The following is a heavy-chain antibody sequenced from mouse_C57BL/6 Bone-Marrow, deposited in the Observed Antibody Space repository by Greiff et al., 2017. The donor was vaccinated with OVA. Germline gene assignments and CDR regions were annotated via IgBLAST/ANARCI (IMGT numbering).Heavy chain of an antibody. CDR1: GYAFSSSW. D-gene: IGHD2-1*01. V-gene: IGHV1-82*01. Sequence: QVQLQQSGPELVKPGASVKISCKASGYAFSSSWMNWVKQRPGKGLEWIGRIYPGDGDTNYNGKFKGKATLTADKSSSTAYMLRSSLTSEDSAVDFCARWGVYGNSFDYWGQGTTRTVSA. J-gene: IGHJ2*01. CDR3: ARWGVYGNSFDY. CDR2: IYPGDGDT.